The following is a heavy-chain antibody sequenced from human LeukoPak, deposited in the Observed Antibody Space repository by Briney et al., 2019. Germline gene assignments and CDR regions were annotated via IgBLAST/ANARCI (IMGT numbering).Heavy chain of an antibody. Sequence: PGGSLRLSCEASGFTFGSHAMYWVRQAPGEGLEWVAGIFGSGGSPHYADSVKGRFTISRDNSRNTVYLQINSLRADDTAVYYCGKTTVGYSSGQKPAWPVDYWGQGTLVTVSS. CDR1: GFTFGSHA. CDR2: IFGSGGSP. CDR3: GKTTVGYSSGQKPAWPVDY. J-gene: IGHJ4*02. D-gene: IGHD5-18*01. V-gene: IGHV3-23*01.